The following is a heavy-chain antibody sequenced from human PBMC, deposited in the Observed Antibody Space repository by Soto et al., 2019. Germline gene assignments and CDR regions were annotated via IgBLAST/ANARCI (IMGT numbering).Heavy chain of an antibody. J-gene: IGHJ5*02. CDR2: INHSGST. D-gene: IGHD5-12*01. V-gene: IGHV4-34*01. CDR3: ARAQWLRPPRT. CDR1: GGSFSGYY. Sequence: QVQLQQWGAGLLKPSETLSLTCAVYGGSFSGYYWSWIRQPPGKGLEWIGEINHSGSTNYNPSLKSRGTISVDTSKHQFSLKLSSVTAADTAVYYCARAQWLRPPRTWGQGTLVTVSS.